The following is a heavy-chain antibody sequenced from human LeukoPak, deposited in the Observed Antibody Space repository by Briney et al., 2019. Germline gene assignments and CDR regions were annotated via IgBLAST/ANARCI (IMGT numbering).Heavy chain of an antibody. CDR1: GYTFTGYY. CDR3: ARDYESPSGYDYGDFDY. J-gene: IGHJ4*02. D-gene: IGHD5-12*01. CDR2: ISPNSGGT. V-gene: IGHV1-2*02. Sequence: GASVKVSCKASGYTFTGYYMHWVRQAPGQGLEWMGWISPNSGGTNYAQKFQGRVTMTRDTSISTAYMELSRLRSDDTAVYYCARDYESPSGYDYGDFDYWGQGTLVTVSS.